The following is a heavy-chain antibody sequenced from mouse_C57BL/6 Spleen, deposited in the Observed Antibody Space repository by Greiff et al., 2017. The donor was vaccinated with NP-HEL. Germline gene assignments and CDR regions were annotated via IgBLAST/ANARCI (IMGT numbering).Heavy chain of an antibody. CDR1: GFTFSSYA. J-gene: IGHJ4*01. Sequence: EVKLLESGGGLVKPGGSLKLSCAASGFTFSSYAMSWVRQTPEKRLEWVATISDGGSYTYYPDNVKGRFTISRDKAKNNLYLQMSQLTSEDTAVYDGAREEGAMDDWGQGTSVTVSS. CDR3: AREEGAMDD. CDR2: ISDGGSYT. V-gene: IGHV5-4*01.